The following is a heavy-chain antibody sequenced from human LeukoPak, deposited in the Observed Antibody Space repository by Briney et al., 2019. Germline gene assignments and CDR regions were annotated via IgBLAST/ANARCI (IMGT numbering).Heavy chain of an antibody. D-gene: IGHD3-3*01. CDR2: IIPIFGTA. V-gene: IGHV1-69*13. J-gene: IGHJ6*02. CDR1: GGTFISYA. CDR3: ARTIFGVVITDYYYGMDV. Sequence: ASVKVSCKASGGTFISYAISWVRQAPGQGLEWMGGIIPIFGTANYAQKFQGRVTITADESTSTAYMELSSLRSEDTAVYYCARTIFGVVITDYYYGMDVWGQGTTVTVSS.